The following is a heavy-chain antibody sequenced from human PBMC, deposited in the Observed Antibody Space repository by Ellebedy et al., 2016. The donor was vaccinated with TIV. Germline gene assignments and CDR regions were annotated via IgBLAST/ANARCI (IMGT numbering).Heavy chain of an antibody. Sequence: SETLSLXXTVSGASISSYYWSWLRQPAGKGLEWIGRIYTSGSTYYNPSLKSRVTISVDTSKNQFSLKLSSVTAADTALYYCASPTLAVAGTENWFDPWGQGTLVTVSS. D-gene: IGHD6-19*01. CDR3: ASPTLAVAGTENWFDP. CDR2: IYTSGST. CDR1: GASISSYY. J-gene: IGHJ5*02. V-gene: IGHV4-4*07.